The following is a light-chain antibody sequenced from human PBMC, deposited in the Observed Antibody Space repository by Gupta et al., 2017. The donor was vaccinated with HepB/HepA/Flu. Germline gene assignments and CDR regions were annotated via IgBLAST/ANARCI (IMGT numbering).Light chain of an antibody. V-gene: IGKV3-20*01. CDR2: GAS. Sequence: EIVLTQSPGTLSLSPGERATLSCRASQSVSSSYLAWYQQKPGQAPRPLIYGASSRATGIPDRFSGSGSGTDFTLTISRREPEDFAVYYCQQYGSSPAITFGPGTKVDIK. CDR3: QQYGSSPAIT. J-gene: IGKJ3*01. CDR1: QSVSSSY.